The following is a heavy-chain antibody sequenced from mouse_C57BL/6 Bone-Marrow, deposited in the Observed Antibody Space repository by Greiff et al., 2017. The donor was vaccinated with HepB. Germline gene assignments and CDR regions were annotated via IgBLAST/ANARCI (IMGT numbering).Heavy chain of an antibody. Sequence: EVMLVESGGGLVQSGRSLRLSCATSGFTFSDFYMEWVRQAPGKGLEWIAASRNKANDYTTEYSASVKGRFIVSRDTSQSILYLQMNALRAEDTAMYYCARDAATDAWFAYWGQGTLVTVSA. J-gene: IGHJ3*01. CDR1: GFTFSDFY. V-gene: IGHV7-1*01. CDR2: SRNKANDYTT. CDR3: ARDAATDAWFAY. D-gene: IGHD6-1*01.